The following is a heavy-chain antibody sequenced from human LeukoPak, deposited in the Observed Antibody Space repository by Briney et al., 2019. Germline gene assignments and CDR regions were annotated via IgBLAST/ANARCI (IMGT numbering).Heavy chain of an antibody. V-gene: IGHV3-23*01. CDR1: GFTFSSYA. Sequence: PGGSLRLSCAASGFTFSSYAMSWVRQAPGKGLEGVSAISGSGGSTYYADSVKGRFTISRDNSKNTLYLQMNSLRAEDTAVYYCAKDRGRLDAFDIWGQGTMVTVSS. J-gene: IGHJ3*02. CDR2: ISGSGGST. CDR3: AKDRGRLDAFDI. D-gene: IGHD1-14*01.